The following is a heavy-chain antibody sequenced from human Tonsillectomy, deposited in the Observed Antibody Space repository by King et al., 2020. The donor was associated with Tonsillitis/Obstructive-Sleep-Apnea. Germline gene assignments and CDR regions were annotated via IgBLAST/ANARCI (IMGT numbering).Heavy chain of an antibody. CDR2: IFYSGST. CDR1: GGSISSYY. CDR3: ARDHCSSTSCYGNYYYMDV. Sequence: VQLQESGPGLVKPSETLSLTCTVSGGSISSYYWSWIRQPPGKGLEWIGYIFYSGSTNYNPSLKSRVTISVDQSKNQFSLKLSSVTAADTAVYYCARDHCSSTSCYGNYYYMDVWGKGTTVTVSS. V-gene: IGHV4-59*01. D-gene: IGHD2-2*01. J-gene: IGHJ6*03.